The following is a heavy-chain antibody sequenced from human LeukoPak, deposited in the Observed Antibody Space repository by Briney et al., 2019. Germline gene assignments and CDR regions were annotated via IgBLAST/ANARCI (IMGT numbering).Heavy chain of an antibody. Sequence: GGSLRLSCAASGFTFSDYYMSWIRQAPGKGLEWVSYISSSGSTIHYADSVKGRFTISRDNSKNTVYLEMNSLRAEDTAVYYCVKDRAPDEGWDLDYWGQGTLVTVSS. CDR3: VKDRAPDEGWDLDY. D-gene: IGHD1-26*01. CDR1: GFTFSDYY. CDR2: ISSSGSTI. V-gene: IGHV3-11*01. J-gene: IGHJ4*02.